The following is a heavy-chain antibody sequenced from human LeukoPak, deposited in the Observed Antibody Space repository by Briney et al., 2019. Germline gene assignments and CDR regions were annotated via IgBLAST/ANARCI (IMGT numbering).Heavy chain of an antibody. CDR3: AKVVAVSGFSFDY. J-gene: IGHJ4*02. CDR1: GFTFSSHA. D-gene: IGHD3-22*01. V-gene: IGHV3-23*01. Sequence: GGSLRLSWAASGFTFSSHAMSWVRQAPGKGLEWVSAISGSGGSTYYADSVKGRFTIPRDNSKNTLYLQMNSLRAEDTAVYYCAKVVAVSGFSFDYWGQGTLVTVSS. CDR2: ISGSGGST.